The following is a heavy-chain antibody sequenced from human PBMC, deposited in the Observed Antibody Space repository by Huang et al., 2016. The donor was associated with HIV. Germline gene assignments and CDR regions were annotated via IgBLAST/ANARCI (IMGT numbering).Heavy chain of an antibody. V-gene: IGHV1-3*01. Sequence: QVQLVQSGAEVKKPGASVKVSCKASGYIFSTYDTHWVRQAPGQRLVWMGRINAGNGNTKYSQRFQGRVTITRDTAANTAYVELSSLRSEDTGVYYCARGIAAGDYWGQGTLVTVSS. J-gene: IGHJ4*02. D-gene: IGHD6-25*01. CDR3: ARGIAAGDY. CDR2: INAGNGNT. CDR1: GYIFSTYD.